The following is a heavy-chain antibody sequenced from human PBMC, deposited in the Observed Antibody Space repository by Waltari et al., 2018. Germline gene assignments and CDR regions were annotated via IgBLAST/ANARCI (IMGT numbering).Heavy chain of an antibody. CDR2: INHSGST. V-gene: IGHV4-34*01. J-gene: IGHJ4*02. CDR3: ARGLVVSTRAMSY. D-gene: IGHD3-22*01. CDR1: GGSFSGSY. Sequence: QVQLQQWGAGLLKPSETLSLTCAVYGGSFSGSYWSWIRQPPGKGLEWIGEINHSGSTNYNPSLKSRVTISVDTSKNQFSLKLSSVTAADTAVYYCARGLVVSTRAMSYWGQGTLVTVSS.